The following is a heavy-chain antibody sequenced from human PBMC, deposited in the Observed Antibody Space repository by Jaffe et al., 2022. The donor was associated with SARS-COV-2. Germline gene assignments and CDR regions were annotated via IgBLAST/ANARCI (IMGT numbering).Heavy chain of an antibody. V-gene: IGHV3-21*01. D-gene: IGHD6-13*01. CDR3: ARDSRPALPIIAAAGPNYFDY. CDR1: GFTFSSYS. CDR2: ISSSSSYI. Sequence: EVQLVESGGGLVKPGGSLRLSCAASGFTFSSYSMNWVRQAPGKGLEWVSSISSSSSYIYYADSVKGRFTISRDNAKNSLYLQMNSLRAEDTAVYYCARDSRPALPIIAAAGPNYFDYWGQGTLVTVSS. J-gene: IGHJ4*02.